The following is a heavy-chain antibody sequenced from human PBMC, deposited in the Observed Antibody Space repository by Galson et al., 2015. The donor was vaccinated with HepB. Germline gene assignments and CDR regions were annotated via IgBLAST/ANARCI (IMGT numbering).Heavy chain of an antibody. D-gene: IGHD4-17*01. CDR2: VGSSSHYI. V-gene: IGHV3-21*01. CDR3: VRESTVTTAFDY. Sequence: SLRLSCSASGFTFSTYSMNWVRQAPGQGLEWVSYVGSSSHYIYYADSVRGRFTISRDNANNSLYLQMNSLRAEDTAVYDCVRESTVTTAFDYWGQGTLVTVSS. J-gene: IGHJ4*02. CDR1: GFTFSTYS.